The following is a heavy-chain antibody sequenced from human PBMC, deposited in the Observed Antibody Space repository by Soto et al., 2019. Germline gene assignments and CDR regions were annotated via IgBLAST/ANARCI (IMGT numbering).Heavy chain of an antibody. Sequence: QVQLQESGPGLVEPSQTLSLTCTVSGGSISSAGYYWSWIRQRPGKGLGWIGYIYFSGGTYYNPSLQSRVTMSVDTANHQFALRLSAVTAADTAVYYCATAPLRTPPVAAFDVWGQGTKVTVSS. J-gene: IGHJ3*01. V-gene: IGHV4-31*03. CDR3: ATAPLRTPPVAAFDV. D-gene: IGHD1-1*01. CDR1: GGSISSAGYY. CDR2: IYFSGGT.